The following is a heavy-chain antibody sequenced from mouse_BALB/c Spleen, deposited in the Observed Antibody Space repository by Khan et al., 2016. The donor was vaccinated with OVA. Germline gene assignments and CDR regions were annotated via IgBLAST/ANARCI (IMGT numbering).Heavy chain of an antibody. J-gene: IGHJ4*01. V-gene: IGHV9-3-1*01. Sequence: QIQLVQSGPELKKPGETVKISCKASGYTFTKNGMNWVKQAPGKGLKWMGWINTYTGEPTYVDDFKGRFAFSLETSASTAYLQINSLKNEDTATYCCARVGYSGTMDYWGQGTSVTVSS. D-gene: IGHD2-14*01. CDR3: ARVGYSGTMDY. CDR2: INTYTGEP. CDR1: GYTFTKNG.